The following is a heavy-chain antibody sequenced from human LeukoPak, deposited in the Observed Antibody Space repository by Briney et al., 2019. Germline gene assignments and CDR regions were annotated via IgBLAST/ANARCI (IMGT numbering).Heavy chain of an antibody. J-gene: IGHJ5*02. Sequence: GGSLRLSCTASGFTFSSYSMNWVRQAPGKGLEWVSSISTSSGYIYYADSVKGRFTISRDNARNSLYLQMNTLRAEDTAVYSCARGADGVSSNSRGWFDPWGQGTLVTVSS. CDR1: GFTFSSYS. CDR2: ISTSSGYI. CDR3: ARGADGVSSNSRGWFDP. D-gene: IGHD2-15*01. V-gene: IGHV3-21*01.